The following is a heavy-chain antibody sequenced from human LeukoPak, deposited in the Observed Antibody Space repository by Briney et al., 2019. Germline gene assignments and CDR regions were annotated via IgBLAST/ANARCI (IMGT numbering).Heavy chain of an antibody. CDR2: IFGFSGGT. Sequence: AAVKVSCKPSVYTFTMYAITGVRPAPGQGVGWMVCIFGFSGGTNSTQKFQGRVSVTTDTSPSTAYIYQRSRTADDTALYYGARDHSPSSGYKYFDYWGQGTLVTVSS. CDR1: VYTFTMYA. V-gene: IGHV1-18*01. CDR3: ARDHSPSSGYKYFDY. D-gene: IGHD3-22*01. J-gene: IGHJ4*02.